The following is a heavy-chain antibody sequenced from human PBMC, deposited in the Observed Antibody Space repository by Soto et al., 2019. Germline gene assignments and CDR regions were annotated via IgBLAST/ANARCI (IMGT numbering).Heavy chain of an antibody. CDR2: FYHSGST. J-gene: IGHJ4*02. D-gene: IGHD3-22*01. CDR1: NGSMDHRDHS. Sequence: LSLTSTVSNGSMDHRDHSWIWIRQSPERGLEWIGHFYHSGSTYYNPSLRSRASISNDLSKNQFFLELSSVTGADTAVYFCARIYWLRDSSGYNHPFDYWGLGTLVTVSS. CDR3: ARIYWLRDSSGYNHPFDY. V-gene: IGHV4-30-4*01.